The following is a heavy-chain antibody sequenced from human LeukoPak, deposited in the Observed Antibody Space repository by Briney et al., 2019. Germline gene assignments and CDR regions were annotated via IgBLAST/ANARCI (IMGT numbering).Heavy chain of an antibody. J-gene: IGHJ4*02. CDR3: AKGLGRVSFSSDY. V-gene: IGHV3-43*02. CDR2: ISGDDT. Sequence: GGSLRLSCAASGFNFADNAMQWVRRAPGKGLEWVSLISGDDTHYADSVKGRFTMSRDNSKKTLNLQMNNLRIEDTALYYCAKGLGRVSFSSDYWGQGILVTVSS. CDR1: GFNFADNA. D-gene: IGHD3-16*01.